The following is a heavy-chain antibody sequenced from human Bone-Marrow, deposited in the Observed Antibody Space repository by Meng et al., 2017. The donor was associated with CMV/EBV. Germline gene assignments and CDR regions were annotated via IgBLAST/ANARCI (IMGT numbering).Heavy chain of an antibody. CDR3: ANSPVALY. D-gene: IGHD4-23*01. CDR2: ISSSSSYI. CDR1: GFTFSSYS. Sequence: GGSLRLSCAASGFTFSSYSMNWVRQAPGKGLEWVSSISSSSSYIYYADSVKGRFTISRDNAKNSLYLQMNSLRAEDAAMYYCANSPVALYWGQGTLVTVSS. V-gene: IGHV3-21*01. J-gene: IGHJ4*02.